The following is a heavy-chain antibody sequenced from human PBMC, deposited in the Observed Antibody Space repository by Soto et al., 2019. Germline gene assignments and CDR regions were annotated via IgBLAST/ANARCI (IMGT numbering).Heavy chain of an antibody. CDR1: GGTFSPYT. J-gene: IGHJ4*02. Sequence: QVQLVQSGAEVKKPGSSVKVSCKASGGTFSPYTIDWVRQAPGQGLEWMGRIIPFLGVTNYAQKFQARVTITADKSTSTAYMELSGLGFEDTVVYYCGGDWESSVSTWSFGGFWGRGTLVTVSS. CDR3: GGDWESSVSTWSFGGF. CDR2: IIPFLGVT. V-gene: IGHV1-69*08. D-gene: IGHD3-16*01.